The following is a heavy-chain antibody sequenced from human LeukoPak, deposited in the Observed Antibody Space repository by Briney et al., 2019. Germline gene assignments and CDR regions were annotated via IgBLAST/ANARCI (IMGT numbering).Heavy chain of an antibody. Sequence: ASVKVSCKASGYTFTGYYMHWVRQAPGQGLEWMGWINPNSGGTNYAQNFQGRVTMTTDTSTSTAYMELRSLRSDDTAVYYCARDYGSSGYYDYFDYWGQGTLVTVSS. CDR2: INPNSGGT. D-gene: IGHD3-22*01. CDR3: ARDYGSSGYYDYFDY. CDR1: GYTFTGYY. V-gene: IGHV1-2*02. J-gene: IGHJ4*02.